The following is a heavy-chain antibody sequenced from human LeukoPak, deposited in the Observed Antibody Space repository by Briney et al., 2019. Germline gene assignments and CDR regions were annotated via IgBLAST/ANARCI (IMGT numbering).Heavy chain of an antibody. D-gene: IGHD5-12*01. CDR3: TRVNSANSGYPPPYDY. CDR1: GDSINVNY. CDR2: IYYTGSA. Sequence: SETLSLTCTISGDSINVNYWSWIRQPPGEGLEWIGHIYYTGSATYNPSLMSRVAISVDTSKNQFSLNLSSVTAADTAVYYCTRVNSANSGYPPPYDYWGQGILVTVSS. J-gene: IGHJ4*02. V-gene: IGHV4-59*01.